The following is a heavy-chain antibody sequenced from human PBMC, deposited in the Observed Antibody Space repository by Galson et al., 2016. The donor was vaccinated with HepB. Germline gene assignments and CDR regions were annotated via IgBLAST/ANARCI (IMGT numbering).Heavy chain of an antibody. CDR3: AKVEADIGDAFDI. J-gene: IGHJ3*02. Sequence: SLRLSCAASGFIFSSYVMTWIRQPPGRGLEWVSSIIYSGDSAYYVDSVKGRFTISRDNSKNTLYLQMNSLRAEDTAIYYCAKVEADIGDAFDIWGQGTMVTVSS. CDR1: GFIFSSYV. V-gene: IGHV3-23*01. CDR2: IIYSGDSA. D-gene: IGHD5-12*01.